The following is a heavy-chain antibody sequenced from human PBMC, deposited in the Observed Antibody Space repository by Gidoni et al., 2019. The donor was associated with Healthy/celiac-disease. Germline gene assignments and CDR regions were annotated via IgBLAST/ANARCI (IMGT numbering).Heavy chain of an antibody. Sequence: QVQLVESGGGVVQPGRSLRLSCAASGFTFSSYGMHWVRQAPGKGLEWVAVIWYDGSNKYYADSVKGRFTISRDNSKNTLYLQMNSLRAEDTAVYYCARDRESGYRHAFDIWGQGTMVTVSS. CDR1: GFTFSSYG. CDR2: IWYDGSNK. V-gene: IGHV3-33*01. CDR3: ARDRESGYRHAFDI. D-gene: IGHD3-16*02. J-gene: IGHJ3*02.